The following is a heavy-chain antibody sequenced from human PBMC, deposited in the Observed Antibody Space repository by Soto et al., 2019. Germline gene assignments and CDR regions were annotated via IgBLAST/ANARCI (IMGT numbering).Heavy chain of an antibody. CDR3: ARGRGAARLGYRSYYYYYMDV. D-gene: IGHD6-6*01. CDR2: IYYSGST. V-gene: IGHV4-59*01. Sequence: SETLSLTCTVSGGSISSYYWSWIRQPPGKGLEWIGYIYYSGSTNYNPSLKIRVTISVDTSKNQFSLKLSSVTAADTAVYYCARGRGAARLGYRSYYYYYMDVWGKGTTVTVSS. J-gene: IGHJ6*03. CDR1: GGSISSYY.